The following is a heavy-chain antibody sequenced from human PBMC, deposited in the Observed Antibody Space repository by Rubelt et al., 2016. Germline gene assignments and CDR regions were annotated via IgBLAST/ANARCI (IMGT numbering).Heavy chain of an antibody. CDR1: GYTFTSYG. J-gene: IGHJ4*02. CDR2: LSAYNGNT. D-gene: IGHD3-10*01. Sequence: QVQLVQSGAEVKKPGASVKVSCKASGYTFTSYGISWVRPAPGQGLEWIGWLSAYNGNTNNAQKPQGRVNMTTDTSTGTGDRGLRSLGADDRAVYYCGGGESADYWGQGTLVTVSS. CDR3: GGGESADY. V-gene: IGHV1-18*01.